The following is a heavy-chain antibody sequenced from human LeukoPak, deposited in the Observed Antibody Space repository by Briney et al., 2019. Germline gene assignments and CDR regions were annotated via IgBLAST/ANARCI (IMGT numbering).Heavy chain of an antibody. J-gene: IGHJ2*01. CDR2: IYYSGST. D-gene: IGHD3-16*01. CDR1: GGSISSYY. CDR3: ARGPGAYYDYPLRPEGYFDL. Sequence: PSETLSLTCTVSGGSISSYYWSWIRQPPGKGLEWIGYIYYSGSTNYNPSLKSRVTISVDTSKNQFSLKLSSVTAADTAVYYCARGPGAYYDYPLRPEGYFDLWGRGTLVTVSS. V-gene: IGHV4-59*01.